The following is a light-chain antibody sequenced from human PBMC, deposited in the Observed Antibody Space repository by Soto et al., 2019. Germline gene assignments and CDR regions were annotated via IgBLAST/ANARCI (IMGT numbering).Light chain of an antibody. CDR2: ESS. V-gene: IGLV2-23*01. J-gene: IGLJ2*01. CDR1: SSDVGSYNL. CDR3: CSYAGSSTVV. Sequence: QSALTQPASVSGSPGQSITISCTGTSSDVGSYNLVSWYQQHPGKAPKLMIYESSKRPSGVSNLFSGSKSGNTASLTISGLQAEDEADYYCCSYAGSSTVVFGGGTKLTVL.